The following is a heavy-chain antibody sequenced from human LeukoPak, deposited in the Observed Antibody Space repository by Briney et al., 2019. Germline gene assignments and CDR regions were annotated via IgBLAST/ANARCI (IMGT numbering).Heavy chain of an antibody. Sequence: GGSLRLSCAASGFTSSDNFMSWIRQAPGKGLEWVSYISKSDSTTYYADTVKGRFTISRDSAKNSVYLHMNSLRAEDTAVYYCASAVAAPDQDPPFDYWGQGTLVTGSS. V-gene: IGHV3-11*01. D-gene: IGHD6-25*01. CDR2: ISKSDSTT. CDR1: GFTSSDNF. CDR3: ASAVAAPDQDPPFDY. J-gene: IGHJ4*02.